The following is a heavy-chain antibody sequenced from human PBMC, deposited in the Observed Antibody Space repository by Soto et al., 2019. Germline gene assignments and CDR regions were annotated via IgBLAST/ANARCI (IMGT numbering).Heavy chain of an antibody. V-gene: IGHV4-61*01. J-gene: IGHJ4*02. Sequence: SETLSLTCSVSGGSVSDKTYYWSWIRQPPGKRLEWIGYVYYSGTTNYNPSLKSRVTISVDLSKNRFSLRLSSVTTADMALYYCARTTAVPNTLRSRYFFDYWGQGTLVPVSS. CDR3: ARTTAVPNTLRSRYFFDY. D-gene: IGHD4-17*01. CDR1: GGSVSDKTYY. CDR2: VYYSGTT.